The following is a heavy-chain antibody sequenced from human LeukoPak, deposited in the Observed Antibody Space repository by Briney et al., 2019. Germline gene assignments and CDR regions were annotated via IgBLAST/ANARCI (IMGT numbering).Heavy chain of an antibody. J-gene: IGHJ4*02. CDR1: GGTFSSYA. D-gene: IGHD3-22*01. CDR3: ARSEGQTYYYDSSGYYRDY. CDR2: IIPIFGTA. V-gene: IGHV1-69*01. Sequence: SVKVSCKASGGTFSSYAISWLRQAPGQGLEGMGGIIPIFGTANYAQKFQGRVTITADESTSTAYMELSSLRSEDTAVYYCARSEGQTYYYDSSGYYRDYWGQGTLVTVSS.